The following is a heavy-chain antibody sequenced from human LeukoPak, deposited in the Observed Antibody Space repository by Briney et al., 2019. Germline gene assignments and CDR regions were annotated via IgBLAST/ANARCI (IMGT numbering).Heavy chain of an antibody. CDR2: IYSGGDT. J-gene: IGHJ1*01. CDR3: AGSRNGYNLLQH. Sequence: PGGSLRLSCAASELTVSSNYMSWVRQAPGKGLEWVSVIYSGGDTYYADSVKGRFIISRDNSKNTLYLQVNSLRAEDTAVYYCAGSRNGYNLLQHWGQAPWSPSP. D-gene: IGHD5-24*01. CDR1: ELTVSSNY. V-gene: IGHV3-53*01.